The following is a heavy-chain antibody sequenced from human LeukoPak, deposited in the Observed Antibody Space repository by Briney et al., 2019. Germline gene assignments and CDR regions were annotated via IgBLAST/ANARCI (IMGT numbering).Heavy chain of an antibody. Sequence: ASVKVSCKISGYTFVDYFMHWVRQAAGKGFEWMGLIDPEDGETKYAEKFQGRITINADTSIDTAYLELSSLTSADTAMYFCSTPPGYWGQGTLVTASS. CDR1: GYTFVDYF. J-gene: IGHJ4*02. CDR3: STPPGY. V-gene: IGHV1-69-2*01. CDR2: IDPEDGET.